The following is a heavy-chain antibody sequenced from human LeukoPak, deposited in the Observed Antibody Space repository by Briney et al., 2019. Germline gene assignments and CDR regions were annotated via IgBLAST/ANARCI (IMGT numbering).Heavy chain of an antibody. Sequence: PSGTLSLTCAVSGGSMRDYYWSWIRQPPGKGLEWIGNIYYSGSTNYKRSLKSRVTISVDTSRNQLYLNVRSVTAADTALYYCARGFGYYDVLTAFWGQGTLVTVSS. CDR2: IYYSGST. CDR1: GGSMRDYY. J-gene: IGHJ4*02. V-gene: IGHV4-59*01. D-gene: IGHD3-9*01. CDR3: ARGFGYYDVLTAF.